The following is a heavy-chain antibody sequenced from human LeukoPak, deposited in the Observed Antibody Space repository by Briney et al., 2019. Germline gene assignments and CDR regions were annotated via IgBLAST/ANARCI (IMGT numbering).Heavy chain of an antibody. J-gene: IGHJ4*02. D-gene: IGHD1-1*01. V-gene: IGHV3-48*01. CDR2: ISSSSSTI. Sequence: GGSLRLSCAASGFTFSSYSMNWVRQAPGKGLEWVSYISSSSSTIYYADSVKGRFTISRDNAKNSLYLQMNSLRAEDTAVYYCAREGEIVNTGYFEYWGQGTLVTVSS. CDR3: AREGEIVNTGYFEY. CDR1: GFTFSSYS.